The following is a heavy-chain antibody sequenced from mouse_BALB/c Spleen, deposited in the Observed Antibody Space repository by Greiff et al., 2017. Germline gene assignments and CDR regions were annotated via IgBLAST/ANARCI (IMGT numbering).Heavy chain of an antibody. Sequence: EVKVVESGGGLVQPGGSMKLSCVASGFTFSNYWMNWVRQSPEKGLEWVAEIRLKSNNYATHYAESVKGRFTISRDDSKSSVYLQMNNLRAEDTGIYYCTRHYYGYGFAYWGQGTLVTVSA. V-gene: IGHV6-6*02. CDR3: TRHYYGYGFAY. CDR1: GFTFSNYW. D-gene: IGHD1-2*01. CDR2: IRLKSNNYAT. J-gene: IGHJ3*01.